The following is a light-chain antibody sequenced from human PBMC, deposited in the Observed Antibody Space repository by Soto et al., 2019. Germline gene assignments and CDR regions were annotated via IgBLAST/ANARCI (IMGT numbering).Light chain of an antibody. CDR1: SSDVGSYNR. J-gene: IGLJ2*01. V-gene: IGLV2-14*01. Sequence: QSALTQPASVSGSPGQSITISCTGTSSDVGSYNRVSWYQQHPGKAPKLMIYEVSNRPSGVSNRFSGSKSGNTASLTISGLQAEDEADYYCSSYTSNYTREVFGGGTKLTVL. CDR3: SSYTSNYTREV. CDR2: EVS.